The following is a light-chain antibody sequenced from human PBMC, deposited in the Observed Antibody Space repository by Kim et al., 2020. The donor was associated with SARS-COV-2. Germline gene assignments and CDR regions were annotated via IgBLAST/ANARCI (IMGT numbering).Light chain of an antibody. Sequence: PGKSASVSSSGDEKGDKCGSCYQQKPSKSPVMIIYQESKRPSGRTERFSGSKYGNKAYLTMSRTQAMDEADYCCQACDCSTVLFGGGTHLTVL. CDR2: QES. CDR3: QACDCSTVL. V-gene: IGLV3-1*01. J-gene: IGLJ2*01. CDR1: EKGDKC.